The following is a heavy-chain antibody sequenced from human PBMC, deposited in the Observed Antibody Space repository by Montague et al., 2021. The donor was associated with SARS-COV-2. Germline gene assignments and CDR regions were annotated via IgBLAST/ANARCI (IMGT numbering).Heavy chain of an antibody. V-gene: IGHV4-31*03. Sequence: TLSLTCSVSGGSISSGTYYWTWIRQRPGKGLEWIGYIFYSGSTYYNPSLKSRVTISADTSKNHFSLRLNSVTAADTAMYYCARGRLLPYFDYWGQGTLVTVSS. D-gene: IGHD2-21*02. CDR2: IFYSGST. CDR1: GGSISSGTYY. CDR3: ARGRLLPYFDY. J-gene: IGHJ4*02.